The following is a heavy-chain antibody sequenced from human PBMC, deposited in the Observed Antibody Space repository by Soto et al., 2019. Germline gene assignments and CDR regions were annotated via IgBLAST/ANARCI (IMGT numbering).Heavy chain of an antibody. CDR1: GDSISNYY. CDR3: ARDVATAFDY. V-gene: IGHV4-59*01. CDR2: IYSSGST. D-gene: IGHD5-12*01. J-gene: IGHJ4*02. Sequence: ETLSLTCTVSGDSISNYYWSWIRQPPGKGLEWIGYIYSSGSTNYNPSLKSRVTISVDTSKDQFSLKLNSVTAADTAIYYCARDVATAFDYWGQGTLVTVSS.